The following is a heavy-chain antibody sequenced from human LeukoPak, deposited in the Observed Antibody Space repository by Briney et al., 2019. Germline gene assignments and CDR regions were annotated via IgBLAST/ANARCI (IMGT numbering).Heavy chain of an antibody. J-gene: IGHJ4*02. CDR1: GGSISSASYS. D-gene: IGHD6-13*01. Sequence: SETLSLTCVVSGGSISSASYSWSWIRQPPGKGLEWIGYAYYSGSAYYSPSLKSRVSISVDTSKNQFSLRLKLTSVTAADTAVYYCARVAAASYFDYWGQGTLVTVSS. CDR2: AYYSGSA. V-gene: IGHV4-30-4*07. CDR3: ARVAAASYFDY.